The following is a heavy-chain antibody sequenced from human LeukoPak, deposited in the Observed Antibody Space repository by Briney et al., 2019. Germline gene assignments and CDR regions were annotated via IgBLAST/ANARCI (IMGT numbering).Heavy chain of an antibody. CDR2: ISSSGSTI. V-gene: IGHV3-11*01. J-gene: IGHJ6*03. CDR1: GFSFNIYA. D-gene: IGHD3-10*01. Sequence: GGSLRLSCAASGFSFNIYAMSWIRQAPGKGLEWVSYISSSGSTIYYADSVKGRFTISRDNAKNSLYLQMNSLRAEDTAVYYCARDRTRKVRGDYMDVWGKGTTVTISS. CDR3: ARDRTRKVRGDYMDV.